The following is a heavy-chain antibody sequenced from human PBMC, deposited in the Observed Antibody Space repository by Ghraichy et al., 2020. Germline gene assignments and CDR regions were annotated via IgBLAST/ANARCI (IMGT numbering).Heavy chain of an antibody. D-gene: IGHD3-3*01. CDR1: GGSFSGYY. CDR3: ARSLRFLEWLYSRRNWFDP. J-gene: IGHJ5*02. CDR2: INHSGST. V-gene: IGHV4-34*01. Sequence: SQTLSLTCAVYGGSFSGYYWSWIRQPPGKGLEWIGEINHSGSTNYNPSLKSRVTISVDTSKNQFSLKLSSVTAADTAVYYCARSLRFLEWLYSRRNWFDPWGQGTLVTVSS.